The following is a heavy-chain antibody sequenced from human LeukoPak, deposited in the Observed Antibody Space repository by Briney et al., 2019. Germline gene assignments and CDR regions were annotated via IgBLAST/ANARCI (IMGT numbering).Heavy chain of an antibody. CDR3: ARDQGDYVWGSYRYKTSPFDY. D-gene: IGHD3-16*02. J-gene: IGHJ4*02. CDR1: GYTFTSYY. V-gene: IGHV1-46*01. Sequence: GASVKVSCKASGYTFTSYYMHWVRQAPGQGLEWMGIINPSGGSTSYAQKFQGRVTMTRDTSTSTVYMELSSLRSEDTAVYYWARDQGDYVWGSYRYKTSPFDYWGQGTLVTVSS. CDR2: INPSGGST.